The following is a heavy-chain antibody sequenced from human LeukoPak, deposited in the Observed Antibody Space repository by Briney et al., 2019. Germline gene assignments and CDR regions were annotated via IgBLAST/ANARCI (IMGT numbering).Heavy chain of an antibody. CDR2: ISGYNGNT. V-gene: IGHV1-18*01. CDR3: ARTSHESVLYWSDP. D-gene: IGHD3-16*01. J-gene: IGHJ5*02. CDR1: RYTFTTYV. Sequence: ASVKVSCEASRYTFTTYVIGWVRQAPGQGLEWMGWISGYNGNTNYAQKFQGRVTMTTDTSTSTAYMELRSLRSDDTAVYYCARTSHESVLYWSDPWGRGTLVNVS.